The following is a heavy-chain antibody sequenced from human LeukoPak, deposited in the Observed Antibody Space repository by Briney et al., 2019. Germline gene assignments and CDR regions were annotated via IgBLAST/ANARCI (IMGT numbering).Heavy chain of an antibody. Sequence: SGPTLVNPTQTLTLTCTFSGFSLSTRGVGVGWIRQPPGKALEWLALIYWDDDKRYSPSLKSRLTITKDTSKNQVVLTMTNMDPVDTATYYCAHRPGLWFGEFPGGNWFDPWGQGTLVTVSS. CDR2: IYWDDDK. CDR3: AHRPGLWFGEFPGGNWFDP. J-gene: IGHJ5*02. CDR1: GFSLSTRGVG. D-gene: IGHD3-10*01. V-gene: IGHV2-5*02.